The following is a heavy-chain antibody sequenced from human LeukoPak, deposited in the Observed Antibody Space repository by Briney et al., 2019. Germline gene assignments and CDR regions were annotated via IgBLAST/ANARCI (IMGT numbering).Heavy chain of an antibody. CDR3: ARAGTTIPPHDAFDI. Sequence: ASVKVSCKASGGTFSSYAISWVRRAPGQGLEWMGKVIPIFVTANYAQKFQGRVTITADESTSTAYMELSSLRYEDTAVYYCARAGTTIPPHDAFDIWGQGTMVTVSS. J-gene: IGHJ3*02. CDR2: VIPIFVTA. CDR1: GGTFSSYA. D-gene: IGHD1-7*01. V-gene: IGHV1-69*13.